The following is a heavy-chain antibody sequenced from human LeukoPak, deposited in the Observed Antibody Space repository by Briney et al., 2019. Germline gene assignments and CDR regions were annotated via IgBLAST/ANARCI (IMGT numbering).Heavy chain of an antibody. D-gene: IGHD5-12*01. CDR1: GFTFSSYD. CDR3: ARAGMGYSGHSTSAYYFDY. J-gene: IGHJ4*02. CDR2: IGTAGDT. V-gene: IGHV3-13*01. Sequence: GGSLRLSCAASGFTFSSYDMHWVRQATGKGLEWVSAIGTAGDTYYPGSVKGRFTISRENAKNSLYLQMNSLRAGDTAVYYCARAGMGYSGHSTSAYYFDYWGQGTLVTVSS.